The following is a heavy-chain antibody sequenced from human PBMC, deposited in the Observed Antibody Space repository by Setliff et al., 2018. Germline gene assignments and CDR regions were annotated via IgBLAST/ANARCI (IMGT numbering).Heavy chain of an antibody. CDR2: INGDGSIT. J-gene: IGHJ6*04. Sequence: GGSLRLSCGASGFTFRKYWMYWVRQVPGKGLVWVARINGDGSITNYADSVKGRFTISRDNARNTLYLRMNSLRGEDTAVYFCASIDWGENFYNTDVWGKGTTVTVSS. CDR1: GFTFRKYW. CDR3: ASIDWGENFYNTDV. D-gene: IGHD7-27*01. V-gene: IGHV3-74*01.